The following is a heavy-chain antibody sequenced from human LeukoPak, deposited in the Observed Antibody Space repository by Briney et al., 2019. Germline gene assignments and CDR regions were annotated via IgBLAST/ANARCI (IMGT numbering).Heavy chain of an antibody. Sequence: SETLSLTCSVSGYSISSGYYWGWSRQPPGKGLEWGGSNYHSGSTYYNPSLKSRVTISVDTSKNQFSLNLSSVTAADTAVYYCAIARLRGDYAHWGQGTLVTVSS. D-gene: IGHD4-17*01. V-gene: IGHV4-38-2*02. CDR2: NYHSGST. CDR3: AIARLRGDYAH. CDR1: GYSISSGYY. J-gene: IGHJ4*02.